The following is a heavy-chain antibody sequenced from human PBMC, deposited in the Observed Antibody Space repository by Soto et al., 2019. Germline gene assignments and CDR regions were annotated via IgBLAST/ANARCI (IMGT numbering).Heavy chain of an antibody. V-gene: IGHV5-51*01. CDR2: IYPGDSDT. CDR3: ARPGIVGANKAFGAFDI. D-gene: IGHD1-26*01. J-gene: IGHJ3*02. Sequence: GESLKISCKGSGYSFTSYWIGWVRQMPGKGLEWMGIIYPGDSDTRYSPSFQGQVTISADKSISTAYLQWSSMKASGTAMYYCARPGIVGANKAFGAFDIWGQGTMVTVSS. CDR1: GYSFTSYW.